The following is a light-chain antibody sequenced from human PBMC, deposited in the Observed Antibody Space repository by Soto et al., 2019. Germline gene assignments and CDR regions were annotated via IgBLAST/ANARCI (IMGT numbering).Light chain of an antibody. CDR2: RNN. CDR1: SSNIGSNT. Sequence: QSVLTQPPSASGTPGQRVTISCSGSSSNIGSNTVDWYQQLPGTAHKLLIDRNNQRPSGVPDRFSGSKPGTSASLAISGLQSEDEADYYCAAWDDRLNGYVFGTGTKLTVL. V-gene: IGLV1-44*01. CDR3: AAWDDRLNGYV. J-gene: IGLJ1*01.